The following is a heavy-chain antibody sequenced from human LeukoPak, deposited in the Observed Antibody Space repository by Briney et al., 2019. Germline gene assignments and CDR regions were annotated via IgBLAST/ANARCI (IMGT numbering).Heavy chain of an antibody. CDR1: GFTVSSNY. Sequence: PGGSLRLSCAASGFTVSSNYMHWVRQAPGKGLEWVANIRHDGNAKNYVPSVRGRFTISRDNAMNSLYLQMNSLTVEDTAVYYCATSHDSAGNDWGQGTLVTVSS. CDR3: ATSHDSAGND. D-gene: IGHD2-15*01. J-gene: IGHJ4*02. V-gene: IGHV3-7*03. CDR2: IRHDGNAK.